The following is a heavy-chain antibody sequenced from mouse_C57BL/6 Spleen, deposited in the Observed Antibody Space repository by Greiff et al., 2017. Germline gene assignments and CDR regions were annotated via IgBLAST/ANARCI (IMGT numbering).Heavy chain of an antibody. D-gene: IGHD1-1*01. J-gene: IGHJ2*01. Sequence: QVQLQQPGAELVKPGASVKLSCKASGYTFTSYWMQWVNQRPGQGLEWIGEIDPSDSYTNYNQKFKGKATLTVDTSSSTAYMQLSSLTSEDSAVFYCARSENYYGSGYWGQGTTLTVSS. CDR3: ARSENYYGSGY. CDR1: GYTFTSYW. V-gene: IGHV1-50*01. CDR2: IDPSDSYT.